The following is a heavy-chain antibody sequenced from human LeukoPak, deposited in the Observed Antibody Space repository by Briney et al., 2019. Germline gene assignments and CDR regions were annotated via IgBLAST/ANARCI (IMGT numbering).Heavy chain of an antibody. J-gene: IGHJ6*02. V-gene: IGHV3-7*03. Sequence: GGSLRLSCAASGFTFSSYWMTWVRQVPGRGPEWVANVNRDGSETYYLDSVKGRFTISRDNAKNSLYLQMSNLRAEDTAVYFCARGGGLDVWGQGATVTVSS. CDR2: VNRDGSET. CDR3: ARGGGLDV. D-gene: IGHD3-16*01. CDR1: GFTFSSYW.